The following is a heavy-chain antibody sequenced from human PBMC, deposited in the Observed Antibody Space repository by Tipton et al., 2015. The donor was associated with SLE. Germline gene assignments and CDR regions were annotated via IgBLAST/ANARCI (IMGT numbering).Heavy chain of an antibody. CDR1: GFTFSSYE. V-gene: IGHV3-48*03. CDR2: ISSSGSTI. J-gene: IGHJ3*02. CDR3: ARSWTGGEAFDI. D-gene: IGHD3/OR15-3a*01. Sequence: SLRLSCAASGFTFSSYEMNWVRQAPGKGLEWVSYISSSGSTIYYADSVKGRFTISRDNAKNSLYLQMNSLRAEDTAVYYCARSWTGGEAFDIWGQGTMVTVSS.